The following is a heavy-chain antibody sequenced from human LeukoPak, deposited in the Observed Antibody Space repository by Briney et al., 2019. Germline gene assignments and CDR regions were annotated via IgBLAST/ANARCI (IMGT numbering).Heavy chain of an antibody. Sequence: SETLSLTCTVSGGSISSGANYWSWIRQPPGRGLEWIGYISHSESAYYGPSLESRVTISVDTSKNQFSLKMRFVTAADTAVYYCAKDLNYYASGNLFDYWGQGTLVTVSS. CDR3: AKDLNYYASGNLFDY. V-gene: IGHV4-30-2*01. D-gene: IGHD3-10*01. CDR1: GGSISSGANY. CDR2: ISHSESA. J-gene: IGHJ4*02.